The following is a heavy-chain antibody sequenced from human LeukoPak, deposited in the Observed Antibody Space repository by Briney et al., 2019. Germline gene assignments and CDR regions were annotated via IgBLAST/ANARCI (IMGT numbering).Heavy chain of an antibody. Sequence: GGSLRLSCAASGFTFSSYEMNWVRQAPGKGLEWVSYISSSGSTIYYADSVKGRFTISRDNAKNSLYLQMNSLRAEDTAVFYCARHTKRAFDIWGQGTMVTVSS. CDR2: ISSSGSTI. CDR1: GFTFSSYE. J-gene: IGHJ3*02. CDR3: ARHTKRAFDI. V-gene: IGHV3-48*03.